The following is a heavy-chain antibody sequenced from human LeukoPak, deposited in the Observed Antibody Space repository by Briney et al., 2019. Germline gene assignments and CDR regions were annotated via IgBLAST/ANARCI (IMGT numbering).Heavy chain of an antibody. V-gene: IGHV4-34*01. CDR1: GGSFSGYY. CDR2: INHSGST. J-gene: IGHJ4*02. D-gene: IGHD6-19*01. Sequence: PSETLSLTCAVYGGSFSGYYWSWIRQPPGKGLEWIGEINHSGSTNYNPSLKSRVTISVDTSKNQFSLKLSSVTAADTAVYYCARVDGGWYSDYWGQGTLVTVSS. CDR3: ARVDGGWYSDY.